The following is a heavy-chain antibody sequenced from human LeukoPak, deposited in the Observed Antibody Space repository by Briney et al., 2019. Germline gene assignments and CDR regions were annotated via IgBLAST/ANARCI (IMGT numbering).Heavy chain of an antibody. D-gene: IGHD6-13*01. CDR3: ARDSRGSSWFFDY. Sequence: PGGPLRLSCAGSGFTFSTYTMSWVPQAPGKGPEWVSYISSSGRTFYYADSVKGRFTISRDNGKNSLYLQMNSLRVEDTAVYYCARDSRGSSWFFDYWGQGALVTVSS. V-gene: IGHV3-48*01. CDR1: GFTFSTYT. CDR2: ISSSGRTF. J-gene: IGHJ4*02.